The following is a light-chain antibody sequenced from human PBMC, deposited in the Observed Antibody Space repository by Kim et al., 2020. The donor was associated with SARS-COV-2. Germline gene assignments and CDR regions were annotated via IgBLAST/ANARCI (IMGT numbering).Light chain of an antibody. CDR1: GGITY. CDR2: DAT. CDR3: QVRNNWPPTLT. J-gene: IGKJ4*01. Sequence: SPGESVTLSCRASGGITYLALYRQKLSHAPGLRIFDATPRAPGTPTRFRCSGSGRDFSLRISTLKPEDYAIYYYQVRNNWPPTLTFGEGTRVDIK. V-gene: IGKV3-11*02.